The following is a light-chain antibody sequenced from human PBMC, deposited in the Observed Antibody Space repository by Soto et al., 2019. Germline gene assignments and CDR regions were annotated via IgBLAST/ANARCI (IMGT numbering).Light chain of an antibody. Sequence: DIPMTQSPSTLSASVGDRVTITCRASQSISSWLAWYQQKPGKAPNLLIYKASSLESGVPSRFSGSGSGTEFTLTSRSLQPDDFATYYCQQYNSYPLTFGGGTKVEIK. CDR2: KAS. CDR3: QQYNSYPLT. CDR1: QSISSW. V-gene: IGKV1-5*03. J-gene: IGKJ4*01.